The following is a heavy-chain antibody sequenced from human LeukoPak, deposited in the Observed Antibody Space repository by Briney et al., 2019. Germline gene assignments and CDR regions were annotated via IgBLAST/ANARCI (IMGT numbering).Heavy chain of an antibody. V-gene: IGHV3-7*05. CDR3: TREDNWYFDL. CDR1: GFTFSYFW. CDR2: INLDGTER. Sequence: GGSLRLSCAASGFTFSYFWMSWVRQAPGKGLEWVANINLDGTERHYVDSVKGRFTISRDNAKNSLYLQLNSLRAEDTAVYYCTREDNWYFDLWGRGTLVTVSS. J-gene: IGHJ2*01.